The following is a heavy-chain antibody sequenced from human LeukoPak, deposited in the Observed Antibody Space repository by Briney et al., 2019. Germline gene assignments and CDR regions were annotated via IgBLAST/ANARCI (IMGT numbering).Heavy chain of an antibody. J-gene: IGHJ4*02. V-gene: IGHV4-59*01. D-gene: IGHD1-26*01. CDR2: IYENGRT. CDR3: ARDWELGH. Sequence: SETLSLTCTVSGGSIGNFFWNWIRQSPGEGLEWIGFIYENGRTSYNPSLKSRVTISVDMSKNQFSLRLTSMTAADTAVYYCARDWELGHWGRGILVTVTS. CDR1: GGSIGNFF.